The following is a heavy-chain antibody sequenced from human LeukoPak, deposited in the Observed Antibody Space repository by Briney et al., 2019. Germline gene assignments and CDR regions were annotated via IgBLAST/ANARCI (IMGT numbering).Heavy chain of an antibody. CDR2: ISAYNGNT. CDR1: VYTFTIYG. CDR3: ARKTAMVRFDH. D-gene: IGHD5-18*01. J-gene: IGHJ5*02. V-gene: IGHV1-18*01. Sequence: GASVTVSFTSSVYTFTIYGSSWVRQAPGQGLEWMGWISAYNGNTNYAQKLQGRVTITTDTSTSTAYMELRSLRYDDTAVYYCARKTAMVRFDHWGQGTLVTVSS.